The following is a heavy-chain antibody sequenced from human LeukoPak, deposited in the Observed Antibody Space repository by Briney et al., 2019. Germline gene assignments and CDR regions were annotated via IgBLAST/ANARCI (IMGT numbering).Heavy chain of an antibody. CDR3: ARLREGYYDILTGYRWDY. CDR1: GGSISSSSYY. V-gene: IGHV4-39*01. D-gene: IGHD3-9*01. CDR2: IYYSGST. Sequence: SETLSLTCTVSGGSISSSSYYWGWIRQPPGKGLEWIGSIYYSGSTYYNPSLKSRVTISVDTSKNQFSLKLSSVTAADTAVYYCARLREGYYDILTGYRWDYWGQGTLVTVSS. J-gene: IGHJ4*02.